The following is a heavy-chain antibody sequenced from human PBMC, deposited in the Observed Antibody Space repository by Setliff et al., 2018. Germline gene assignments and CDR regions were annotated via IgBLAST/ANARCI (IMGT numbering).Heavy chain of an antibody. Sequence: GASVKVSCKASGYTFTGYYMHWVRQAPGQGLEWMGRINPNSGGTNYAQKFQGRVTMTRDTSISTAYMELSRLRSDDTAVYYCARGIQLWLKSYMDVWGKGTTVTVSS. CDR3: ARGIQLWLKSYMDV. CDR2: INPNSGGT. CDR1: GYTFTGYY. J-gene: IGHJ6*03. V-gene: IGHV1-2*06. D-gene: IGHD5-18*01.